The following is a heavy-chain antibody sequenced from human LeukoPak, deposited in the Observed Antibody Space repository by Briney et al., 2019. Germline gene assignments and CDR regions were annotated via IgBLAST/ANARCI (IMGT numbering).Heavy chain of an antibody. CDR1: GFTFSSYG. V-gene: IGHV3-30*18. Sequence: PGRSLTLSCAASGFTFSSYGMHWVRQAPGKGLEWVAVISYDGSNKYYADSVKGRFTISRDNSKNTLYLQMNSLGAEDTAVYSCAKAIVGATSYFDYWGQGTLVTVSS. J-gene: IGHJ4*02. CDR3: AKAIVGATSYFDY. D-gene: IGHD1-26*01. CDR2: ISYDGSNK.